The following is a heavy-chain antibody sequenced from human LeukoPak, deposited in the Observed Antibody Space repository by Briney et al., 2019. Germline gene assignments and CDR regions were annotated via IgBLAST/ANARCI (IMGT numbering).Heavy chain of an antibody. Sequence: SETLSLTCTVSSDSVSSSNYYWGWIRQPPGKGLEWIGNIYYSGNTYYNPSLMSRVTISVDTSKNQFSLKLSSVTAADTAVYYCARHVRTTINLNYYGMDVWGQGTTVTVSS. CDR2: IYYSGNT. D-gene: IGHD1-7*01. V-gene: IGHV4-39*01. CDR3: ARHVRTTINLNYYGMDV. CDR1: SDSVSSSNYY. J-gene: IGHJ6*02.